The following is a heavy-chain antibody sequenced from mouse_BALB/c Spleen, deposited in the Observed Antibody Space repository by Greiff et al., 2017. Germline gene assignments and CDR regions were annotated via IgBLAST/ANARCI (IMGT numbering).Heavy chain of an antibody. CDR3: ARKVSSEAMDY. CDR2: IYPGDGST. CDR1: GYTFTSYY. J-gene: IGHJ4*01. Sequence: HLVESGPELVKPGASVKMSCKASGYTFTSYYIHWVKQRPGQGLEWIGWIYPGDGSTKYNEKFKGKTTLTADKSSSTAYMLLSSLTSEDSAIYFCARKVSSEAMDYWGQGTSVTVSS. D-gene: IGHD2-12*01. V-gene: IGHV1S56*01.